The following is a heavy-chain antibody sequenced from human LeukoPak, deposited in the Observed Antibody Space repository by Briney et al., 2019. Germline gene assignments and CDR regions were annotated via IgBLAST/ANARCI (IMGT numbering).Heavy chain of an antibody. J-gene: IGHJ4*02. D-gene: IGHD6-13*01. CDR3: ARDGSIAAAGSVVDGGFDY. V-gene: IGHV4-31*03. Sequence: SETLSLTCTVSGGSISSGGYYWSWIRQHPGKGLEWIEYIYYSGSTYYNPSLKSRVTISVDTSKNQFSLKLSSVTAADTAVYYCARDGSIAAAGSVVDGGFDYWGQGTLVTVSS. CDR1: GGSISSGGYY. CDR2: IYYSGST.